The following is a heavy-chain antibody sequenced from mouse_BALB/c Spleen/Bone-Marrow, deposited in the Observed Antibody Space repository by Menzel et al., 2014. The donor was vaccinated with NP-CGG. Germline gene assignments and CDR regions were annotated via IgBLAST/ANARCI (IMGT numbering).Heavy chain of an antibody. Sequence: EVNVVESGPSLVKPSQTLSLTCSVTGDSIXSGYWNWIRKFPGNKLEYMGYISYSGNTYYNPSLKSRISITRDTSKNQYYLQLNSVTTEDTATYYCATYDGYCFDYWGQGTTLTVSS. CDR3: ATYDGYCFDY. D-gene: IGHD2-3*01. V-gene: IGHV3-8*02. CDR2: ISYSGNT. CDR1: GDSIXSGY. J-gene: IGHJ2*01.